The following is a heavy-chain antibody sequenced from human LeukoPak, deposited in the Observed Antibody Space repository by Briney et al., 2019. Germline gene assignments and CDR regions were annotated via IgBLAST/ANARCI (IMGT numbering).Heavy chain of an antibody. J-gene: IGHJ4*02. CDR3: VRDSPHSGFNVDFDC. CDR2: ILNDDSSA. Sequence: GSLSFSCAAYGFTFSSHWMLWLGQAQGKGLVWISRILNDDSSATYVGSGKGRLTTSRDNAKNTLYLQMNSLRAEDTAVYYCVRDSPHSGFNVDFDCWGQGTLVTVSS. V-gene: IGHV3-74*01. CDR1: GFTFSSHW. D-gene: IGHD2-15*01.